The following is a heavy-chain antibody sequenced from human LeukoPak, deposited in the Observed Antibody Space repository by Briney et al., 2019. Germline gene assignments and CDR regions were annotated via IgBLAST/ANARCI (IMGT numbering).Heavy chain of an antibody. CDR1: GGTFSSYA. D-gene: IGHD3-10*01. Sequence: ASVEVSCKASGGTFSSYAISWVRQAPAQGREWMGGIIPNFGTTNYAQKSQGRVTITADESTSTAYMELRSLRSEDTAVYYCARATVTMVRGVRKEYYFDYWGQGTLVTVSS. CDR3: ARATVTMVRGVRKEYYFDY. J-gene: IGHJ4*02. CDR2: IIPNFGTT. V-gene: IGHV1-69*13.